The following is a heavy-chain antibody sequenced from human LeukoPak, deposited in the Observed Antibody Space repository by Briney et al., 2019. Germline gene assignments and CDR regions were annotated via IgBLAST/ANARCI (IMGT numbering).Heavy chain of an antibody. CDR2: IWYDGSNK. CDR3: AKSYGYGYDY. J-gene: IGHJ4*02. V-gene: IGHV3-30*02. D-gene: IGHD5-18*01. Sequence: GGSLRLSCVASGFTFSTYGIHWVRQAPGKGLEWVAFIWYDGSNKYHADSVKGRFTISRDNSKNTLSLQMNSLRPEDTAMYYCAKSYGYGYDYWGQGALVTVSS. CDR1: GFTFSTYG.